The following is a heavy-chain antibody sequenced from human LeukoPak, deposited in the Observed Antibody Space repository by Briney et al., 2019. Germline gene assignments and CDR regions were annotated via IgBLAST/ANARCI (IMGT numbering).Heavy chain of an antibody. J-gene: IGHJ6*02. D-gene: IGHD6-13*01. CDR1: GYTFTGYY. CDR3: ASISGSSWPPYYYYYGMDV. V-gene: IGHV1-2*02. Sequence: ASGRVSCKASGYTFTGYYMHWVRQAPGQGLEWMGWINPFRGGTNYAQKFQGRVTMTRDTSISTAYMELSRLRSDDTAVYYCASISGSSWPPYYYYYGMDVWGQGTTVTVSS. CDR2: INPFRGGT.